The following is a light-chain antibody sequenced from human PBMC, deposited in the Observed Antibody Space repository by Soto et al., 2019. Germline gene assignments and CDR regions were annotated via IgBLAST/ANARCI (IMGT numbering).Light chain of an antibody. CDR1: SSDVGGYNY. CDR2: DVS. CDR3: CSYAGSYTRAV. V-gene: IGLV2-11*01. J-gene: IGLJ7*01. Sequence: QAVVTQPRSVSGSPGQSVTISCTGTSSDVGGYNYVSWYQQHPGKAPKLMIYDVSKWPSGVPDRFSGSKSGNTASLTISGLQAEDEADYYCCSYAGSYTRAVFGGGTQLTVL.